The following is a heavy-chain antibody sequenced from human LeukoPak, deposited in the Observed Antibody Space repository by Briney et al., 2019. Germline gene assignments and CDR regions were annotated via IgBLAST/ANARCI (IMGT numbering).Heavy chain of an antibody. J-gene: IGHJ4*02. CDR1: GYTFTSYY. CDR3: ARALVGATHFDY. D-gene: IGHD1-26*01. Sequence: ASVKVSCKASGYTFTSYYMHWVRQAPGQGLEWVGIINPSGGSTSYAQKFQGRVTMTRDMSTSTVYMELSSLRSEDTAVYYCARALVGATHFDYWGQGTLVTVSS. V-gene: IGHV1-46*01. CDR2: INPSGGST.